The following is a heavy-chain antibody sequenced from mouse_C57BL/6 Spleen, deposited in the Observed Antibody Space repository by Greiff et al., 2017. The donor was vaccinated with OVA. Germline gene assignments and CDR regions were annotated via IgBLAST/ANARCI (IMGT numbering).Heavy chain of an antibody. Sequence: QVQLQQPGAELVKPGASVKMSCKASGYTFTSYWITWVKQRPGQGLEWIGDIYPGSGSTNYNEKFKSKATLTVDTSSSTAYMQLSSLTSEDSAVYYCASYSKGGPWFADWGEGTLVTVSA. D-gene: IGHD2-5*01. CDR1: GYTFTSYW. CDR3: ASYSKGGPWFAD. CDR2: IYPGSGST. J-gene: IGHJ3*01. V-gene: IGHV1-55*01.